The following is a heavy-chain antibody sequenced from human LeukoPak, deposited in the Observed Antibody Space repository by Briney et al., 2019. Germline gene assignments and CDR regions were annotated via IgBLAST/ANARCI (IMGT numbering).Heavy chain of an antibody. V-gene: IGHV3-23*01. CDR1: GFTFSSYA. CDR3: AKDSGSNQYYYYGMDV. J-gene: IGHJ6*02. Sequence: PGGSLRLSCAASGFTFSSYAMSWVRQAPGKGLEWVSAISGSGGSTYYADSVKGRFTISRDNSKNSLYLQMNSLRTEDTALYYCAKDSGSNQYYYYGMDVWGQGTTVTVSS. D-gene: IGHD1-26*01. CDR2: ISGSGGST.